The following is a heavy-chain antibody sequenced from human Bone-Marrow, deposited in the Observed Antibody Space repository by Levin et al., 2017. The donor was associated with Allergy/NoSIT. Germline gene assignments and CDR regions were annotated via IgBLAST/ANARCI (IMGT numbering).Heavy chain of an antibody. CDR3: SRHDGLFRSMGFDS. CDR2: IHYSGSS. CDR1: SDSINNPNYY. J-gene: IGHJ4*02. Sequence: SETLSLTCSVSSDSINNPNYYWTWIRQPPGKGLEWIGSIHYSGSSFYNPSLKTRVTISVDTSKNHFSLSLSSVTAADTAVYYCSRHDGLFRSMGFDSWSRGALVTVSS. V-gene: IGHV4-39*01. D-gene: IGHD3/OR15-3a*01.